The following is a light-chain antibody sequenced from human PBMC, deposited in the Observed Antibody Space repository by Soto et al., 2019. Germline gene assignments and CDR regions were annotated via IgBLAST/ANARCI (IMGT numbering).Light chain of an antibody. V-gene: IGKV1-8*01. CDR1: QGISSY. CDR2: AAS. Sequence: AIRMTQSPSSFSASTGDRVTITCRASQGISSYLAWYQQKPGKAPKLLIYAASTSQSGVPSRFSGSGSGTDFTLTISCLQSADFATYYCQQYYSYPPTFGQGTKLEIK. CDR3: QQYYSYPPT. J-gene: IGKJ2*01.